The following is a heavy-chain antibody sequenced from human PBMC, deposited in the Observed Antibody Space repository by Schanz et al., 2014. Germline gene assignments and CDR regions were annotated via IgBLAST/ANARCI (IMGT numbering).Heavy chain of an antibody. V-gene: IGHV1-46*03. J-gene: IGHJ3*02. CDR2: INPSVGNT. Sequence: QVQLVQSGAEVKKPGASVKVSCEASGYTFTSYYIHWFRQAPGQGLEWMGLINPSVGNTNYAQKFRGRVTMARGTSTSTVYVELSSLRSEDTAVYFCARGPSTGAFDIWGQGTMVTVSS. CDR1: GYTFTSYY. CDR3: ARGPSTGAFDI.